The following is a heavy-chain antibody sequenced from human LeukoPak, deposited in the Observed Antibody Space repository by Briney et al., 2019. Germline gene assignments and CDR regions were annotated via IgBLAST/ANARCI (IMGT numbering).Heavy chain of an antibody. CDR1: GYTFTGFH. CDR3: ARVDTAMTYIDY. Sequence: ASVKVSCKASGYTFTGFHIHWVRQAPGQGLEWMGWINPNSGGTNYAQKFQGRVTMTRDTSISTAYMELSRLRSDDTAVYYCARVDTAMTYIDYWGQGTLVTVSS. J-gene: IGHJ4*02. V-gene: IGHV1-2*02. D-gene: IGHD5-18*01. CDR2: INPNSGGT.